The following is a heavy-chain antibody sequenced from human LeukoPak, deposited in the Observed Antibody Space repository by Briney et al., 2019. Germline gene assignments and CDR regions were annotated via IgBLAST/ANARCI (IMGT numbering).Heavy chain of an antibody. CDR2: ISSSGGNT. CDR1: GFTFSNYA. V-gene: IGHV3-23*01. CDR3: ARIRSGYYHDY. D-gene: IGHD3-3*01. J-gene: IGHJ4*02. Sequence: GGSLRLPCAASGFTFSNYAMSWVRQAPGKGLEWVSTISSSGGNTYYADSVTGRFTISRDNSKNTLYLQMNSLRAEDTAVYYCARIRSGYYHDYWGQGTLVTVSS.